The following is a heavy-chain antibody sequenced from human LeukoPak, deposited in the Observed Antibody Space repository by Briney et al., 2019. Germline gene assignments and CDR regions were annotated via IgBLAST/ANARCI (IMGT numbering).Heavy chain of an antibody. Sequence: GGSLRLACVASGFTFSSSSMTWVRQAPGKGLEWVANIKQDGSDKYYGDSVKGRFTVSRDNGKNSLYLQINNLRAEETAVYYCARGRGCDYWGQGSVVTVSS. D-gene: IGHD3-10*01. J-gene: IGHJ4*02. CDR2: IKQDGSDK. CDR1: GFTFSSSS. V-gene: IGHV3-7*01. CDR3: ARGRGCDY.